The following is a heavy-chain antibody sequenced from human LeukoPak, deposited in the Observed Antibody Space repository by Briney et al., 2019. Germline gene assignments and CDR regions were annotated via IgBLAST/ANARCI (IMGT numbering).Heavy chain of an antibody. Sequence: PSETLSLTCTVSGGSISSYYWSWIRQPPGKGLEWIGYIYYSGSTNYNPSLKSRVTISVDTSKNQFSLKLSSVTAADTAVYYCARGENYYDSSGYYAPFDYWGQGTLVTVSS. CDR2: IYYSGST. J-gene: IGHJ4*02. CDR1: GGSISSYY. V-gene: IGHV4-59*01. CDR3: ARGENYYDSSGYYAPFDY. D-gene: IGHD3-22*01.